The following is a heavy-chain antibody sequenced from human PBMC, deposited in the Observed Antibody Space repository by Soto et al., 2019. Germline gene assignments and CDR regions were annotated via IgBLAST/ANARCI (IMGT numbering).Heavy chain of an antibody. J-gene: IGHJ6*02. D-gene: IGHD6-13*01. V-gene: IGHV1-18*01. CDR1: GYTFTSYG. Sequence: QVQLVQSGAEVKKPGASVKVSCKASGYTFTSYGISWVRQAPGQGLEWMGWISAYSGNTNYAQKLQGRVTMTTDTSTSTAYMELRSLRSDDTAVYYCAREQYSSSWYRGYYYYYGMDVWGQGTTVTVSS. CDR3: AREQYSSSWYRGYYYYYGMDV. CDR2: ISAYSGNT.